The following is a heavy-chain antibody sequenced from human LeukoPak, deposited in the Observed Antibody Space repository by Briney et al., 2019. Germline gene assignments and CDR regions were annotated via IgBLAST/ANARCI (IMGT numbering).Heavy chain of an antibody. D-gene: IGHD2-8*01. V-gene: IGHV4-61*02. Sequence: SQTLSLTCTVSGGSISSGSYYWSWIRQPAGKGLEWIGRIYTSGSTNYNPSLKSRVTISVDTSKNQFSLKLSSVTAADTAVYYCARVRGYCTNGVCYTAHWDYYYMDVWGKGTTVTVSS. CDR1: GGSISSGSYY. J-gene: IGHJ6*03. CDR2: IYTSGST. CDR3: ARVRGYCTNGVCYTAHWDYYYMDV.